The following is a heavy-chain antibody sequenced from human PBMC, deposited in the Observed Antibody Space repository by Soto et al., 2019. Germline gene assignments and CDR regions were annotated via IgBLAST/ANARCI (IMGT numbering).Heavy chain of an antibody. Sequence: SLRLSCAASGFTFTRYSMNWVRQAPGKGLEWVGFIRSKANGGTTEYAASVKGRFTSSRDDSKSIAFLQMNSLKTDDTAVYYYTSDSSHPRSSYGYFVDQSIGSFVIGRQRTMLTI. CDR1: GFTFTRYS. D-gene: IGHD5-18*01. J-gene: IGHJ3*02. CDR3: TSDSSHPRSSYGYFVDQSIGSFVI. V-gene: IGHV3-49*04. CDR2: IRSKANGGTT.